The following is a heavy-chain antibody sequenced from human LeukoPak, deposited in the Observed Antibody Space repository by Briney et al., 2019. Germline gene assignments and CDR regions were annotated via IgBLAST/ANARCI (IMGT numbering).Heavy chain of an antibody. J-gene: IGHJ4*02. D-gene: IGHD3-9*01. CDR2: ISYDGSNK. CDR3: TKVTGFVWLFPFDS. V-gene: IGHV3-30*18. Sequence: PGRSLRLSCAASGFTFSSCDMHWVRQAPGKGLEWVAVISYDGSNKYYADSVKGRFAISRDNSKSTLYLQMNSLRPEDTAVYYCTKVTGFVWLFPFDSWGQGTLVTVSS. CDR1: GFTFSSCD.